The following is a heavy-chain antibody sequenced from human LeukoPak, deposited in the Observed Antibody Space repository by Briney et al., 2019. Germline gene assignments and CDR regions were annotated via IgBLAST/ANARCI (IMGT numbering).Heavy chain of an antibody. J-gene: IGHJ4*02. V-gene: IGHV1-18*01. CDR1: GYTFTSYG. Sequence: ASVKVSCKASGYTFTSYGISWVRQAPGQGLEWMGWISAYNGNTNYAQKLQGRVTMTTDTSTSTAYMELRSLRSDDTAVYYCARDQTVTIFGVVIIEPIDYWGQGTLVTVSS. CDR2: ISAYNGNT. D-gene: IGHD3-3*01. CDR3: ARDQTVTIFGVVIIEPIDY.